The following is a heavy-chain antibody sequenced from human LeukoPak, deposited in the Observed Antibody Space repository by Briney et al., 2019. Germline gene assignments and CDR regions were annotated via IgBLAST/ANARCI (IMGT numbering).Heavy chain of an antibody. Sequence: GGSLRLSCAASRFTFSDYYMSCIRQAPGKGLEGVSYISGGGNTIYYADSVKGRFTISRDSAKDSLDLQMNSLRAEDTAVYYCAREHVYYYYMDVWGKGTTVTVSS. J-gene: IGHJ6*03. CDR3: AREHVYYYYMDV. CDR2: ISGGGNTI. CDR1: RFTFSDYY. V-gene: IGHV3-11*04.